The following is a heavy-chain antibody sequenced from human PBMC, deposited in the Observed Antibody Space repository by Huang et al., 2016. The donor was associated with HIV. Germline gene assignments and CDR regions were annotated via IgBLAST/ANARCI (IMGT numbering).Heavy chain of an antibody. J-gene: IGHJ3*01. Sequence: QVHLVESGGGVVQPGRSLRLSCVVSGFSFSAYAMHWVRQAPGKGLEWVAVMSHDGSNQFFPESGKGRVTISRDTSKNTLSLQMNTLTAEDTAVYYCARGGGFYDSSGYYHSAFDLWGQGTPVTVSS. CDR1: GFSFSAYA. CDR3: ARGGGFYDSSGYYHSAFDL. V-gene: IGHV3-30*04. D-gene: IGHD3-22*01. CDR2: MSHDGSNQ.